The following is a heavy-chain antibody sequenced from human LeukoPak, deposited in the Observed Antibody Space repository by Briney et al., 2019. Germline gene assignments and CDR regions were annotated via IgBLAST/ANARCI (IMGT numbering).Heavy chain of an antibody. D-gene: IGHD6-13*01. V-gene: IGHV3-53*01. J-gene: IGHJ4*02. CDR2: IYSGGTT. Sequence: GGSLRLSCAVSGFTVSGNYMSWVRQAPGKGLEWVSLIYSGGTTYYADSVKGRFTISRDNAKNSVYLQMNSLRAEDTALYYCARGSGSSWYFYFDYWGQGTLVTVSS. CDR3: ARGSGSSWYFYFDY. CDR1: GFTVSGNY.